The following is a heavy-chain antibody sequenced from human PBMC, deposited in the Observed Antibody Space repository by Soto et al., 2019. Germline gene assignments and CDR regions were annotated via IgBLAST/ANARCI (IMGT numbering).Heavy chain of an antibody. CDR3: ARGGQDFWSGPFDY. Sequence: PSETLSLTCTVSGGSISNYFCNWIGQPAGKGLEWIGRIDNSGSTNYNPSLKSRITMSADTSRNQFSLKLNSVTAADTAVYYCARGGQDFWSGPFDYWGQGALVTVS. D-gene: IGHD3-3*01. J-gene: IGHJ4*02. CDR2: IDNSGST. CDR1: GGSISNYF. V-gene: IGHV4-4*07.